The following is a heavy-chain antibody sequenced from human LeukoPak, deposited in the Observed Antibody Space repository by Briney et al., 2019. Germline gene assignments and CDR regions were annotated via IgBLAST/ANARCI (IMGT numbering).Heavy chain of an antibody. V-gene: IGHV1-69*04. Sequence: SVKVSCKASGGTFNSYAISWVRQAPGQGLEWMGRIIPILGIANYAQKFQGRVTITADKSTSTAYMELSSLRSEDTAVYYCARDLGITVATITRTVAGVRWGQGTLVTVSS. CDR2: IIPILGIA. J-gene: IGHJ4*02. CDR1: GGTFNSYA. CDR3: ARDLGITVATITRTVAGVR. D-gene: IGHD5-12*01.